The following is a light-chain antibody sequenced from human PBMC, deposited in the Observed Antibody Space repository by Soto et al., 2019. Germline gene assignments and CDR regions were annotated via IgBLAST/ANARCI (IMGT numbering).Light chain of an antibody. CDR3: ATWDDSLNGFYV. J-gene: IGLJ1*01. CDR2: RNN. CDR1: TSNIGSNY. V-gene: IGLV1-47*01. Sequence: TQPPSASGTPGQGVTISCSGSTSNIGSNYVYWYQQLPGTAPKLLIYRNNQRPSGVPDRFSGSKSGTSASLAISGLRSDDEADYFCATWDDSLNGFYVFGTGTKATVL.